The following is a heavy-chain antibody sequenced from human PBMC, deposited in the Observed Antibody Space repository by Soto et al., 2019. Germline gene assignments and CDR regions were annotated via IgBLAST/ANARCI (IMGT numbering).Heavy chain of an antibody. D-gene: IGHD2-15*01. J-gene: IGHJ4*02. V-gene: IGHV3-30*18. CDR3: AKLVIGYCSGNTCDDY. Sequence: VQLLESGGGLIQPGGSLRLSCAAFGFTFSYGIHWLRQAPGKGLEWVAYISYDSSNKFYGDSVKGRFTISRDNSKNTQFLQMNSLRAEDTAVYYCAKLVIGYCSGNTCDDYWGQGTLVAVSS. CDR2: ISYDSSNK. CDR1: GFTFSYG.